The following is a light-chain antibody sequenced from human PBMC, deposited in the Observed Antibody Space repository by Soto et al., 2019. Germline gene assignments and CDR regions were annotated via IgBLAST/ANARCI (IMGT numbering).Light chain of an antibody. J-gene: IGLJ3*02. CDR3: AAWDDCLNGVV. Sequence: QSVLTQPPSASGTPGQRVTIACSGSSSNIGNTTVKWYQQLPGTAPKLLIYNNNQRPSGVPDRFSGSKSGTSASLAISGLQSEDEADYYCAAWDDCLNGVVFGGGTKLTVL. CDR1: SSNIGNTT. CDR2: NNN. V-gene: IGLV1-44*01.